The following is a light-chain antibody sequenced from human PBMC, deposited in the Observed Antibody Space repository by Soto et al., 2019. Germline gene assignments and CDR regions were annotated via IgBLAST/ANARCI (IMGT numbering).Light chain of an antibody. CDR2: GAS. V-gene: IGKV3-20*01. J-gene: IGKJ3*01. CDR1: QSVSSSY. Sequence: EIVLTQSPGTLSLSPGARATLSCRASQSVSSSYLAWYQQKPGQAPRLLIYGASSRATGIPDRFSGSGSGTDFTLTISRLEPEDFTVYYCQQYGISPFTFGPGTKVDVK. CDR3: QQYGISPFT.